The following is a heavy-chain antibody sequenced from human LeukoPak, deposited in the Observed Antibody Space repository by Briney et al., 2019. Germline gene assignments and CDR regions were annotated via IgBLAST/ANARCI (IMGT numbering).Heavy chain of an antibody. V-gene: IGHV3-23*01. D-gene: IGHD4-17*01. CDR3: VKVMRLTKVTAGYFDY. Sequence: GGSLRLSCAASGFTFSSYAISWVRQAPGKGLEWVSALRGSDDSTFYADSVKGRFTISRDSSKNTVFLQINSLRAEDTAVYYCVKVMRLTKVTAGYFDYWGQGTLVSVSS. CDR1: GFTFSSYA. CDR2: LRGSDDST. J-gene: IGHJ4*02.